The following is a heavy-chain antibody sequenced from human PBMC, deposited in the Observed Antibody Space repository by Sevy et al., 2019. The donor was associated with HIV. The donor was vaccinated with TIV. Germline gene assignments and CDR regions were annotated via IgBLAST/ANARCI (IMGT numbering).Heavy chain of an antibody. D-gene: IGHD5-18*01. CDR3: ARGGYGYGYGKDY. Sequence: GESLKISCKGSGYSFTIYWIAWVRQMPGKGLEWMGIIYPGDSDTRYSPSFQGQVTISADKSTSTAYLQWSSLKASDTSMYYCARGGYGYGYGKDYWGQGTLVTVSS. CDR2: IYPGDSDT. CDR1: GYSFTIYW. J-gene: IGHJ4*02. V-gene: IGHV5-51*01.